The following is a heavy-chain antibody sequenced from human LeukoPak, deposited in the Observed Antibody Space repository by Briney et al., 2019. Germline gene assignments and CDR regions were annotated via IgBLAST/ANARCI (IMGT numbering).Heavy chain of an antibody. CDR1: GYTFTDSY. D-gene: IGHD2-8*01. V-gene: IGHV1-2*06. Sequence: ASVKVSCKTSGYTFTDSYIHWVRQAPGQGLVWMGRINPNSGDPNYPQKFQGRVTMTRDTSISTAYMEMSSLTSDDTAVYYCARSARHCNNGVCFTDYYIDLWGKGTTVIVSS. J-gene: IGHJ6*03. CDR3: ARSARHCNNGVCFTDYYIDL. CDR2: INPNSGDP.